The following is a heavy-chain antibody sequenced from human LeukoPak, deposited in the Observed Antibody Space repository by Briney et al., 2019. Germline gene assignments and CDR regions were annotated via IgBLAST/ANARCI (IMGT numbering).Heavy chain of an antibody. J-gene: IGHJ4*02. V-gene: IGHV3-53*01. D-gene: IGHD2/OR15-2a*01. Sequence: GGSLRLSCAASGFNFENHWMNWIRQAPGKGLEWVSVIYSGGSTYYADSVKGRFTISRDNSKNTLYLQMNSLRAEDTAVYYCARRANTNDYWGQGTLVTVSS. CDR2: IYSGGST. CDR3: ARRANTNDY. CDR1: GFNFENHW.